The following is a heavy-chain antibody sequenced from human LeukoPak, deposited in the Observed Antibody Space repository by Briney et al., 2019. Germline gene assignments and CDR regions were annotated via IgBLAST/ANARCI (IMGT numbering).Heavy chain of an antibody. D-gene: IGHD6-19*01. V-gene: IGHV4-38-2*02. CDR1: GYSISSGYY. J-gene: IGHJ4*02. CDR2: IDHSGST. Sequence: SETLSLTCTVSGYSISSGYYWGWIRQPPGKGLEWTGSIDHSGSTYYNPSLKSRITISVDTSKNQFSLKLSSVTAADTAVYYCARHSGSSGWYTGFDYWGQGTLVTVSS. CDR3: ARHSGSSGWYTGFDY.